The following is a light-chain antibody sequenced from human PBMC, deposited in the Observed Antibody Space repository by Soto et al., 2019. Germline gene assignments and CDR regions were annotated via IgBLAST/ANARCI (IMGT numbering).Light chain of an antibody. V-gene: IGKV3D-20*02. CDR3: QQRHNWPIT. Sequence: EIVLTQSPGTLSLSPVERATLSCRASQSVSNNYLAWYQQKPGQAPRLLIYGASIRATGIPARFSGSGSGTDFTLTISGLEPADLGVYYCQQRHNWPITFGQGTRLEI. CDR1: QSVSNNY. J-gene: IGKJ5*01. CDR2: GAS.